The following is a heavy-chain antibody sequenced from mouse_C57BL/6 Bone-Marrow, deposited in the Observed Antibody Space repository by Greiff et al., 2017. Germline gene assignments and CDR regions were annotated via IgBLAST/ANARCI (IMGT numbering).Heavy chain of an antibody. CDR1: GYTFTSYW. CDR3: ARSGPLGRSFDY. J-gene: IGHJ2*01. Sequence: VQLQQSGAELVKPGASVKMSCKASGYTFTSYWITWVKQRPGQGLEWIGDIYPTSGRTNYNEKFKSKAILTVDTSSNTAYMQRSSLTSEDSAVFYCARSGPLGRSFDYWGQGTTPTVSS. D-gene: IGHD4-1*01. V-gene: IGHV1-55*01. CDR2: IYPTSGRT.